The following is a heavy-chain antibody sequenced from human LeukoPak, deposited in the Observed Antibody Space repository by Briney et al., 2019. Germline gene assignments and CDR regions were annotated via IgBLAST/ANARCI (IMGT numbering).Heavy chain of an antibody. CDR1: GGTFSSNA. Sequence: SVKVSCKASGGTFSSNAISWVRQAPGQGLEWMGGIIPMSGTVKYAQRFQGRVTITADESTNTTYMELRSLRSEDMAVYHCAGGPFPLVATVATNNWFDPWGQGTLVTVSS. CDR2: IIPMSGTV. J-gene: IGHJ5*02. V-gene: IGHV1-69*13. D-gene: IGHD6-19*01. CDR3: AGGPFPLVATVATNNWFDP.